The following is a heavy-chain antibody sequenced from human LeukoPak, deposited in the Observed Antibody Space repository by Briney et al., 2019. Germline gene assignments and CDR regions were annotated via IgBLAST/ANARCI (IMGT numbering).Heavy chain of an antibody. CDR1: GGSFSGYY. D-gene: IGHD1-26*01. V-gene: IGHV4-34*01. J-gene: IGHJ4*02. CDR2: INHSGST. CDR3: ARLYSGSYYRYFDY. Sequence: PSETLSLTCAVYGGSFSGYYWSWIRQPPGKGLEWIGEINHSGSTNYNPSLKSRVTISVDTSKNQFSLKLSSVTAADTAVYYCARLYSGSYYRYFDYWGQGTLVTVSS.